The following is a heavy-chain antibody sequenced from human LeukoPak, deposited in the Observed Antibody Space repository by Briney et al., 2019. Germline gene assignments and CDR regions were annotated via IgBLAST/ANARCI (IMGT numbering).Heavy chain of an antibody. CDR3: GRGIQSFDP. J-gene: IGHJ5*02. CDR1: GYTFTGYY. Sequence: GAPVKVSCKASGYTFTGYYMHWVRQAPGQGLEWMGWINPNSGGTNQATKFQDRGTITRDPAMSAAYLEISRLTYDDTAVDFCGRGIQSFDPWGQGTLVTVSS. V-gene: IGHV1-2*02. CDR2: INPNSGGT.